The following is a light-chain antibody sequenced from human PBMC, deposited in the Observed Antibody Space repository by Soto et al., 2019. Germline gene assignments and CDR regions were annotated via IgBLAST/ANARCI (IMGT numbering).Light chain of an antibody. J-gene: IGKJ1*01. CDR1: QSVSSN. V-gene: IGKV3-15*01. CDR2: GAS. CDR3: LQHYIYPPT. Sequence: EIVMTQSPATLSVSPGERDTLSCRASQSVSSNLAWYQQKPGQAPRLLIYGASTRATGIPARFSGSGSGTEFTLTISSLEPEDFAVYYCLQHYIYPPTFGQGTKVDI.